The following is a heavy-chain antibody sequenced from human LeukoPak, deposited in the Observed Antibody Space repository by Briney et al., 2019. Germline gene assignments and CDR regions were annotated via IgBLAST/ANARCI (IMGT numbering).Heavy chain of an antibody. D-gene: IGHD2-2*01. CDR2: ISGSGDST. V-gene: IGHV3-23*01. CDR3: AKEDTAGSTGSADY. CDR1: GFTFSSYA. J-gene: IGHJ4*02. Sequence: GGSLRLSCAASGFTFSSYAMSLVRQAPGKGLEWVSVISGSGDSTYYADSVKGRFTISRDNSKNTLYLHMNSLRAEDTAVYFCAKEDTAGSTGSADYWGQGTLVTVSS.